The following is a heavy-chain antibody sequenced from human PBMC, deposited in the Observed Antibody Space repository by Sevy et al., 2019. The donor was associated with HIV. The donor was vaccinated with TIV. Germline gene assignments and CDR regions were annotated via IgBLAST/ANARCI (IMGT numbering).Heavy chain of an antibody. CDR3: ARGHILTGYYRGGAFDI. V-gene: IGHV3-53*01. D-gene: IGHD3-9*01. CDR1: GFTVSSNY. Sequence: GESLKISCAASGFTVSSNYMSWVRQAPGKGLEWVSVIYSGGSTYYADSVKGRFTISRDNSKNTLYLQMNSLRAEDTAVYYCARGHILTGYYRGGAFDIWGQGTMVTVSS. J-gene: IGHJ3*02. CDR2: IYSGGST.